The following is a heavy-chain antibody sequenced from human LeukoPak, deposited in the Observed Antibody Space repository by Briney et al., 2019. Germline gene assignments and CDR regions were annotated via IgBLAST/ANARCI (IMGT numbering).Heavy chain of an antibody. J-gene: IGHJ4*02. Sequence: SETLSLTCTVSGGSISSGGYYWSWIRQPPGKGLEWIGYIYHSGSTYYNPSLKSRVTISVDTSKNQFSLKLSSVTAADTAVYYCAGILPQGGGELSAVFDYWGQGTLVTVSS. CDR1: GGSISSGGYY. V-gene: IGHV4-30-2*01. CDR3: AGILPQGGGELSAVFDY. CDR2: IYHSGST. D-gene: IGHD3-16*02.